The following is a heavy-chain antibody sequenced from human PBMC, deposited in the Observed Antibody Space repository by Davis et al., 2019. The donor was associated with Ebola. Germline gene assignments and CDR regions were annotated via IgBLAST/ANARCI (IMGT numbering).Heavy chain of an antibody. CDR3: ARGGYSTQGPDY. D-gene: IGHD6-13*01. Sequence: GESLKISCAASGFTFSNYGMNWVRQAPGKGLEWVSGISDSGDTTHYADSVKGRFTISRDNSKNTVHLQMNNLGDDDSAIYYCARGGYSTQGPDYWGQGTLVTVSS. V-gene: IGHV3-23*01. J-gene: IGHJ4*02. CDR2: ISDSGDTT. CDR1: GFTFSNYG.